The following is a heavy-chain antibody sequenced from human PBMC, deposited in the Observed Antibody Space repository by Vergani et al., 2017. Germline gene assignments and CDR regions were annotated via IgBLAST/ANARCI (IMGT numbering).Heavy chain of an antibody. J-gene: IGHJ3*02. Sequence: EVQLVESGGGLVKPGGSLRLSCAASGFTFSSYSMNWVRQAPGKGLEWVSSISSSSSYIYYADSVKGRFTISRDNAKNSLYLQMNSLRAEDTAVYHCAKTLTVTYSSSWYAGDDAFDIWGQGTMVTVSS. CDR2: ISSSSSYI. D-gene: IGHD6-13*01. CDR3: AKTLTVTYSSSWYAGDDAFDI. CDR1: GFTFSSYS. V-gene: IGHV3-21*01.